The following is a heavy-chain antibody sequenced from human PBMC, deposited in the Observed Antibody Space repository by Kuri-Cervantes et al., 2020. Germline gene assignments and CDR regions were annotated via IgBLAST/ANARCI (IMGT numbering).Heavy chain of an antibody. CDR3: AKGGSGWGHYYYYGMDV. CDR2: ISGSGGST. D-gene: IGHD6-19*01. J-gene: IGHJ6*02. CDR1: GFTFSSYA. Sequence: ETLSLTCAASGFTFSSYAMSWVRQAPGKGLEWVSAISGSGGSTYYADSVKGRFTISRGNSKNTLYLQMNSLRAEDTAVYYCAKGGSGWGHYYYYGMDVWGQGTTVTVSS. V-gene: IGHV3-23*01.